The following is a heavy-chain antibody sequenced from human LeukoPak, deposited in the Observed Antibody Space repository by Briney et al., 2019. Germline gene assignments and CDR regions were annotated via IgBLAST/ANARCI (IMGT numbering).Heavy chain of an antibody. J-gene: IGHJ4*02. CDR1: GFSLRTGGVG. D-gene: IGHD3-22*01. V-gene: IGHV2-5*02. CDR2: IYWDDDK. CDR3: THSLVDYDSSGYYPSYFDY. Sequence: ESGPTLVNPTQTLTLTCTFSGFSLRTGGVGVGWIRQPPGKALEWLALIYWDDDKRYSPSLKSRLTITKDTSKNQVVLTMTNMDPVDTATYYCTHSLVDYDSSGYYPSYFDYWGQGTLVTVSS.